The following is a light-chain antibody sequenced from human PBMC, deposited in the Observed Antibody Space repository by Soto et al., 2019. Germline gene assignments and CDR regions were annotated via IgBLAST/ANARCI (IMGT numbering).Light chain of an antibody. J-gene: IGKJ5*01. CDR3: QQRSNWPPA. CDR2: AAS. V-gene: IGKV1-17*01. Sequence: DIHMTQSPSSLCASVGDRVTITCRASQGIRNDLGWYKQKPGKAPKRLIYAASSLQSGVPSRFRGSGSETDFTLTISSLKPEDFAVYYCQQRSNWPPAFGQGTRLEIK. CDR1: QGIRND.